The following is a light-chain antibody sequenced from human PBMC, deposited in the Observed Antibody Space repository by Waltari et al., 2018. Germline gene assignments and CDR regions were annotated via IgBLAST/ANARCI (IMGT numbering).Light chain of an antibody. CDR1: SSGVGSYNL. Sequence: QSALTQPASVSGSPGQSITISCTGTSSGVGSYNLVSWYQQHPGKAPKLMIYEGSKRPSGVSNRFSGSKSSNTASLTISGLQAEDEADYYCCSYAGAVFGGGTKLTIL. CDR3: CSYAGAV. J-gene: IGLJ3*02. V-gene: IGLV2-23*01. CDR2: EGS.